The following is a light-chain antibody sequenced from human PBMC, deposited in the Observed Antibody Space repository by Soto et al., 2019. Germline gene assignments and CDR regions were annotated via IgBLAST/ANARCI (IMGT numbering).Light chain of an antibody. CDR3: AAWDDSLSGSYV. V-gene: IGLV1-47*01. CDR1: SSNIGSNY. Sequence: SVLPQPPSASVTPGQMVTISCSGSSSNIGSNYVYWYQQLPGTAPKLLIYRNNQRPSGVPDRFSGSKSGTSASLAISGLRSEDEADYYCAAWDDSLSGSYVFGTGTKVTVL. J-gene: IGLJ1*01. CDR2: RNN.